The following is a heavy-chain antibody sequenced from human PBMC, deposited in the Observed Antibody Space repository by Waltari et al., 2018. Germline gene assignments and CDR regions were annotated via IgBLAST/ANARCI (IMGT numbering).Heavy chain of an antibody. V-gene: IGHV3-30-3*01. CDR1: GFTFRSYA. CDR3: ARDRDVVVVGPEFGY. CDR2: VSYDGSNK. Sequence: QVQLVESGGGVVQPGKSLRLSCAASGFTFRSYAMHWVRQAPGKGLEWVAGVSYDGSNKYYADSVKGRFTISRDNSKNALYVQMNSLRIEDTAIYYCARDRDVVVVGPEFGYWGQGTLVTVSS. J-gene: IGHJ4*02. D-gene: IGHD2-15*01.